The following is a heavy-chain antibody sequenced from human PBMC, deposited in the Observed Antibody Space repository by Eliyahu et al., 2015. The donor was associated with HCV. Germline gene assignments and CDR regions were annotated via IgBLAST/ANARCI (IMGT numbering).Heavy chain of an antibody. Sequence: QVQLQESGPGLVKPSQTLSLTCTVSGXSIXSGGYYWSWIRQHPGKGLEWIGYIYYSGSTYYNPSLKSRVTISVDTSKNQFSLKLSSVTAADTAVYYCARANPYSGYDTLDFDYWGQGTLVTVSS. CDR3: ARANPYSGYDTLDFDY. J-gene: IGHJ4*02. D-gene: IGHD5-12*01. V-gene: IGHV4-31*03. CDR1: GXSIXSGGYY. CDR2: IYYSGST.